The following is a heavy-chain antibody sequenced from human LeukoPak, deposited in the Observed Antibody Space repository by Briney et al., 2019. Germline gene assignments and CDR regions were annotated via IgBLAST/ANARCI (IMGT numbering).Heavy chain of an antibody. V-gene: IGHV3-30*03. CDR3: ASGFLDDFWSGHF. J-gene: IGHJ4*02. D-gene: IGHD3-3*01. CDR2: ISYDGSNK. Sequence: GGSLRLSCAASGFTFSSYGMHWVRQAPGKGLEWVAVISYDGSNKYYADSVKGRFTISRDNSKNTLYLQMSSLRAEDTAMYYCASGFLDDFWSGHFWGQGTLVTVSS. CDR1: GFTFSSYG.